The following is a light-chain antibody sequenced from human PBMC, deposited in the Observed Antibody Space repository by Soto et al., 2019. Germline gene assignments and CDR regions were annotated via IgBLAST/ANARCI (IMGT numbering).Light chain of an antibody. CDR2: DAS. V-gene: IGKV1-5*01. CDR3: QQYNSYSWT. J-gene: IGKJ1*01. CDR1: QSISSG. Sequence: GDRVTITCGPSQSISSGLAWYQQKPGKAPKLLIYDASSLESGVPSRFSGSGSGTEFTLTISSLQPDDFATYYCQQYNSYSWTFGQGTKVEIK.